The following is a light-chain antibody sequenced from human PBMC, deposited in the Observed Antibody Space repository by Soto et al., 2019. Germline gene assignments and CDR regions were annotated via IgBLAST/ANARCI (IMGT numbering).Light chain of an antibody. CDR1: QSVSAN. CDR3: QHYNNWPPWT. CDR2: GAS. V-gene: IGKV3-15*01. Sequence: EIVMTQSPATLSVSPGEIATLYCSASQSVSANLAWYQHKPGQAPRLLIYGASIRATGIPARFSGSGSGTEFTLTISTLQSEDFAIYYCQHYNNWPPWTFGQGTKVDIK. J-gene: IGKJ1*01.